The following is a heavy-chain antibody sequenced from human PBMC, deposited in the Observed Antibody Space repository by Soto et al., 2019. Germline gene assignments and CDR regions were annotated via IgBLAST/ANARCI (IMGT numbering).Heavy chain of an antibody. J-gene: IGHJ4*02. D-gene: IGHD6-19*01. CDR1: GFSFSNNV. CDR3: AKDPVAGTRPYCFDF. V-gene: IGHV3-23*01. Sequence: GGSLRLSCAASGFSFSNNVMNWVRQAPGKGLEWVAGISGSGVSTYVEDSLKGRFTISRDNSKNTLYLQMNSLRAEDTAIYYCAKDPVAGTRPYCFDFWGQGTLVTVSS. CDR2: ISGSGVST.